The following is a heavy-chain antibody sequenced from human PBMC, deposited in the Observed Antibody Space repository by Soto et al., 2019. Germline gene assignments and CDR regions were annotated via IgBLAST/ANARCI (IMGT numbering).Heavy chain of an antibody. Sequence: QVPLVESGGGVVQPGRSLRLSCAASGFTFSSYGMHWVRQAPGKGLEWVAVIWYDGSNKYYADSVKGRFTISRDNSKNTLYLQMNSLRAEDTAVYYCASCPHIAGRYYFDYWGQGTLVTVSS. CDR1: GFTFSSYG. D-gene: IGHD6-13*01. J-gene: IGHJ4*02. CDR3: ASCPHIAGRYYFDY. CDR2: IWYDGSNK. V-gene: IGHV3-33*01.